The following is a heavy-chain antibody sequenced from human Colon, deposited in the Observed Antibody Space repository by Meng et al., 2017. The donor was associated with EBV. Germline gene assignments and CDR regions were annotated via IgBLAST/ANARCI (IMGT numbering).Heavy chain of an antibody. CDR1: GITFSTYA. V-gene: IGHV3-23*01. CDR3: AKGGCKTSTSCLDY. CDR2: VAGHGFGP. Sequence: VQRWGAGGGLFHPGGSPRPSSAASGITFSTYAMSWVRQAPGKGLEWVSSVAGHGFGPYYTDSVKGRFTISRDNSRNTLFLQMNSLRTEDTAVYYCAKGGCKTSTSCLDYWGQGTLVTVSS. D-gene: IGHD2-2*01. J-gene: IGHJ4*02.